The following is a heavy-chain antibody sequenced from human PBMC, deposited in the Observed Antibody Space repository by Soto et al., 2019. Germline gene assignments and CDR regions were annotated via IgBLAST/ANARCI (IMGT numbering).Heavy chain of an antibody. CDR3: ANQYFDY. V-gene: IGHV3-23*01. J-gene: IGHJ4*02. CDR1: GFTISSYA. Sequence: EVQLLESGGGLVQPGGSLRLSCAPSGFTISSYAVSWVRQAPGKGLEWVSTIGAGGDATYYADSVKGRFTISGDTSKNTVSLQINSLRAEDTAVYYCANQYFDYWGQGTLVTVSS. CDR2: IGAGGDAT.